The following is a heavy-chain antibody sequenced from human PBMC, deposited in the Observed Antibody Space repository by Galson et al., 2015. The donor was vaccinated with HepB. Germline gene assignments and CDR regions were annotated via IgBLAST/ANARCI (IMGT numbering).Heavy chain of an antibody. CDR2: IIPIFGTA. D-gene: IGHD3-22*01. V-gene: IGHV1-69*13. J-gene: IGHJ4*02. CDR1: GGTFSSYA. Sequence: SVKVSCKASGGTFSSYAISWVRQAPGQGLEWMGGIIPIFGTANYAQKFQGRVTITADESTSTAYMELSSLRSEDTAVYYCARGAEGDYYDSSGYYYYPFDYWGQGTLVTVSS. CDR3: ARGAEGDYYDSSGYYYYPFDY.